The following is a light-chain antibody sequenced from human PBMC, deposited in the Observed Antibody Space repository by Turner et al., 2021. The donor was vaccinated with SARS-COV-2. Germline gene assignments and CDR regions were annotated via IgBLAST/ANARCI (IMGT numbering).Light chain of an antibody. V-gene: IGLV1-47*01. CDR2: RNN. CDR3: AAWDDSLSGWV. J-gene: IGLJ3*02. Sequence: QSVLTQPPSASGTPGQRVTISCSGSCSNSGSNYVYWYQQLPGTAPKLLIYRNNQRPSGVPDRFSGSKSGTSASLAISGLRSEDEADYYCAAWDDSLSGWVFGGGTKLTVL. CDR1: CSNSGSNY.